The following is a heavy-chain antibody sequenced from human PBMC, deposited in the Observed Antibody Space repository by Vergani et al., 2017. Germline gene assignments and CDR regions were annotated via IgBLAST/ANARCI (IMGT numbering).Heavy chain of an antibody. Sequence: QVQLVESGGGVVQPGRSLRLSCAASGFTFSSYGMHWVRQAPGKGLEWVAVISYDGSNKYYADSVKGRFTISRDNSKNTVYLQMNSLRAEETAVYYCAKAGFRYWSSTSCYRRDWFDPWGQGTLVTVSS. J-gene: IGHJ5*02. D-gene: IGHD2-2*02. CDR1: GFTFSSYG. CDR3: AKAGFRYWSSTSCYRRDWFDP. CDR2: ISYDGSNK. V-gene: IGHV3-30*18.